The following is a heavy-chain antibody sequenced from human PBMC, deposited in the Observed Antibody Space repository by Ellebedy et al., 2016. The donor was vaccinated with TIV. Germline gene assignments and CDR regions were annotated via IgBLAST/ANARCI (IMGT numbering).Heavy chain of an antibody. CDR3: ARASGDSPAGYYYYYGMDV. CDR1: GYAFTSYG. V-gene: IGHV1-18*04. CDR2: ISGHNGNT. Sequence: ASVKVSCKASGYAFTSYGISWVRQAPGQGLEWVGSISGHNGNTNYAQKLQGRVTMTTDASTSTAYMELRSLRSDDTAVYYGARASGDSPAGYYYYYGMDVWGQGTTVTVSS. D-gene: IGHD4-17*01. J-gene: IGHJ6*02.